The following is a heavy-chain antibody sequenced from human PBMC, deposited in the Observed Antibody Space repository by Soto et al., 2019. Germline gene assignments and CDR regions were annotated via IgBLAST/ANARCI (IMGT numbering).Heavy chain of an antibody. J-gene: IGHJ4*02. CDR1: GFTFSSYS. V-gene: IGHV3-48*01. D-gene: IGHD3-3*01. Sequence: GGSLRLSCAASGFTFSSYSMNWVRQAPGKGLEWVSYISSSSSTIYYADSVKGRFTISRDNSKNTLYLQMNSLRAEDTAVYYCARDKRDLRFLEWSYYFDYWGQGTLVTVSS. CDR3: ARDKRDLRFLEWSYYFDY. CDR2: ISSSSSTI.